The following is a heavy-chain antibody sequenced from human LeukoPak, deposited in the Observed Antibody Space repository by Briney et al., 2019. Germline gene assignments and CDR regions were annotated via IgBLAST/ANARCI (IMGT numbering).Heavy chain of an antibody. CDR2: IYHSGST. D-gene: IGHD6-13*01. J-gene: IGHJ3*02. Sequence: SETLSLTCTVSGYSISSGYYWGWIRQPPGKGLEWIGSIYHSGSTYYNPSLKSRVTISVDTSKNQFSLKLSSVTAADTAVYYCARRDSSSWYGAFDIWGQGTMVTVSS. CDR1: GYSISSGYY. V-gene: IGHV4-38-2*02. CDR3: ARRDSSSWYGAFDI.